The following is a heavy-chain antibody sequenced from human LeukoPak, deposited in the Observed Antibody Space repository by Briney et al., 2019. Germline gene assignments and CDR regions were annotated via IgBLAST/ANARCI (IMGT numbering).Heavy chain of an antibody. D-gene: IGHD1-26*01. J-gene: IGHJ4*02. CDR2: IKQDGSEK. CDR3: AREFSGSYYY. Sequence: VRQAPXXXLEWVANIKQDGSEKYYVDSVKGRLTISRDNAKNSLYLQMNSLRAEDTAVYYCAREFSGSYYYWGQGTLVTVSS. V-gene: IGHV3-7*01.